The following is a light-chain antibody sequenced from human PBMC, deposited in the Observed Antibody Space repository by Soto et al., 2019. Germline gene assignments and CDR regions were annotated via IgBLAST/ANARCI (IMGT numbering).Light chain of an antibody. Sequence: EIVMTQSPATLSVSPGERATLSCRASQSVSSNLAWYQQKPGQAPRLLIYGAFTRATGVPARFSGSGSGTGFTLTISSLQSEDFAVYYCHQYYNWPPWTFGQGTKVEIK. V-gene: IGKV3-15*01. CDR1: QSVSSN. J-gene: IGKJ1*01. CDR2: GAF. CDR3: HQYYNWPPWT.